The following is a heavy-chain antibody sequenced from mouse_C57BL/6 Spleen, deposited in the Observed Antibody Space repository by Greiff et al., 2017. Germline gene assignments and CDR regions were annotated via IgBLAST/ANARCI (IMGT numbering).Heavy chain of an antibody. CDR1: GYTFTSYW. V-gene: IGHV1-55*01. J-gene: IGHJ4*01. D-gene: IGHD1-1*01. Sequence: QVQLQQPGAELVKPGASVKMSCKASGYTFTSYWITWVKQRPGQGLEWIGDIYPGSGSTNYNETFKSKATLTVDTSSSTAYMQLSSLTSEDSAVYYCARENGTSYAMDYWGPGTSGTGSS. CDR2: IYPGSGST. CDR3: ARENGTSYAMDY.